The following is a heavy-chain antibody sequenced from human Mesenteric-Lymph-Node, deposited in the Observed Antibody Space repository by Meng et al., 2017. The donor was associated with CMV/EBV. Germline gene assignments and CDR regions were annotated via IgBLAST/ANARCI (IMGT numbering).Heavy chain of an antibody. V-gene: IGHV3-30*18. D-gene: IGHD3-3*01. J-gene: IGHJ4*02. CDR2: VSYDGNNK. CDR3: GKDEGYYGVWSGYVNY. Sequence: SGFTFSLNAMYWVRQAPGKGLEWVAVVSYDGNNKHYADSVKGRFTISRDNSRDTLYLQMSSLRAEDTAVYYCGKDEGYYGVWSGYVNYWGQGTLVTVSS. CDR1: GFTFSLNA.